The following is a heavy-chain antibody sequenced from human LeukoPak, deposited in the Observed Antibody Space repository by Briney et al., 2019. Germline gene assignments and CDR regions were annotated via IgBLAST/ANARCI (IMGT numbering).Heavy chain of an antibody. J-gene: IGHJ3*02. CDR3: ARVRLGAQDAFDI. D-gene: IGHD1-26*01. CDR1: GDSVFSNSAA. Sequence: SQTLSLTCAISGDSVFSNSAAWNCIRQSPSRGLEWLGRTYYRSKWYNDYAVSVKSRITINPDTSKNQFSLQLNSVTPEDTAVYYCARVRLGAQDAFDIWGQGTMVTVSS. V-gene: IGHV6-1*01. CDR2: TYYRSKWYN.